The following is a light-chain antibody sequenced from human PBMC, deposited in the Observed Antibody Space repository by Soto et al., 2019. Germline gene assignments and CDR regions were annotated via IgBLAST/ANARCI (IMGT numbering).Light chain of an antibody. CDR1: SGHSSYA. V-gene: IGLV4-69*01. J-gene: IGLJ3*02. Sequence: QPVLTQSPSASASLGASVKLTCTLSSGHSSYAIAWHQQQPEKGPRYLMNLNSDGSHSKGGGIPDRFSGSSSGAERYLTISSLQSEDEADYYCQTWGTGIRVFGGGTKLTVL. CDR3: QTWGTGIRV. CDR2: LNSDGSH.